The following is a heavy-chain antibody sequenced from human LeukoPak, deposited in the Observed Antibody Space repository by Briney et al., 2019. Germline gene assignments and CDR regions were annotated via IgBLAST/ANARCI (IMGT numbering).Heavy chain of an antibody. CDR2: IIPIFGIA. J-gene: IGHJ5*02. CDR1: GGTFSSYP. D-gene: IGHD3-22*01. Sequence: ASVKVSCKASGGTFSSYPISWVRQAPGQGLEWMGRIIPIFGIANYAQKFQGRVTITADKSTSTAYMELSSLRSEDTAVYYCARDLGYDSSLVTYPWGQGTLVTVSS. CDR3: ARDLGYDSSLVTYP. V-gene: IGHV1-69*04.